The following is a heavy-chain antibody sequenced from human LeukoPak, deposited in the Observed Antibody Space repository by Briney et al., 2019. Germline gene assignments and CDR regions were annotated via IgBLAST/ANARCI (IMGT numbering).Heavy chain of an antibody. CDR1: GGSVRRGTYY. Sequence: SEALSLTHTVSGGSVRRGTYYSRWIRQPPRNGLEWIGYISYTGSTNHNPSLKSRATISVDTSKNQFSLKLSSVTAADTAVYYCATDKVAGTLISDYYYYGMDVWGKGTTVTVSS. V-gene: IGHV4-61*01. CDR2: ISYTGST. D-gene: IGHD6-19*01. J-gene: IGHJ6*04. CDR3: ATDKVAGTLISDYYYYGMDV.